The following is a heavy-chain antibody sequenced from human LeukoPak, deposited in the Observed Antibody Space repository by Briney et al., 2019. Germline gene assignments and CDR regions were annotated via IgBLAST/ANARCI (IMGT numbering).Heavy chain of an antibody. J-gene: IGHJ4*02. CDR1: GFTFSHYA. CDR2: MDGGGHNT. Sequence: GGSLRLSCAASGFTFSHYAMSWVRQAPGKGLEWVSTMDGGGHNTYYADFAKGRFTISRDNSKNTLYLQMRGLRAEDTAVYFCAKDQPADGYNSIWGQGTLVTV. V-gene: IGHV3-23*01. D-gene: IGHD5-24*01. CDR3: AKDQPADGYNSI.